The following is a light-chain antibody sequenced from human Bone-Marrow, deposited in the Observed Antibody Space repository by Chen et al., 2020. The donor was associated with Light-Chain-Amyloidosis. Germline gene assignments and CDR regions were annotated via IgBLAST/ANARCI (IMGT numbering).Light chain of an antibody. J-gene: IGLJ2*01. V-gene: IGLV3-25*03. CDR3: QSADSSGTYEVI. CDR2: VDT. CDR1: DLPTKY. Sequence: SHELTQPHSVSVSPGQTARITCSGGDLPTKYPHWYKQKPGLAPVLVIHVDTERPSGISERFTGSSSEATATLTISGDQAEDEADYHCQSADSSGTYEVIFGGGTKLTVL.